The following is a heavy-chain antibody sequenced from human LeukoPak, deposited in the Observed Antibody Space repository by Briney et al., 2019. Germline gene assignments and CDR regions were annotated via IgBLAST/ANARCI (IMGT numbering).Heavy chain of an antibody. Sequence: GGSLRLSCAASGFTFSSYTMNWVRQAPGKGLEWVSYISSSGSTIYYADSVKGRFTISRDNAKNSLYLQMNSLRAEDTAVYYCARVGKRIVGAKDAFDIWGQGTMVTVSS. CDR2: ISSSGSTI. V-gene: IGHV3-48*04. D-gene: IGHD1-26*01. CDR3: ARVGKRIVGAKDAFDI. J-gene: IGHJ3*02. CDR1: GFTFSSYT.